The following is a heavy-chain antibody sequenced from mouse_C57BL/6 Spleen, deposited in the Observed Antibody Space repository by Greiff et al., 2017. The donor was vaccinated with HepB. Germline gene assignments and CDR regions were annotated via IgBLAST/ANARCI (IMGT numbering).Heavy chain of an antibody. CDR1: GYTFTSYW. Sequence: QVQLQQPGAELVKPGASVKLSCKASGYTFTSYWMHWVKQRPGRGLEWIGRIDPNSGGTKYNEKFKSKATLTVDKPSSTAYMQLSSLTSEDSAVYYCARPITTVVATRYYYAMDYWGQGTSVTVSS. D-gene: IGHD1-1*01. J-gene: IGHJ4*01. CDR2: IDPNSGGT. V-gene: IGHV1-72*01. CDR3: ARPITTVVATRYYYAMDY.